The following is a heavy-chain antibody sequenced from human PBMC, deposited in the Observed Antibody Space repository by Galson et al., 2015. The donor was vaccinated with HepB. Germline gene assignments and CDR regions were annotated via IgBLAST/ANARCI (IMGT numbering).Heavy chain of an antibody. D-gene: IGHD4/OR15-4a*01. Sequence: SLRLSCAASGFTFNNYAMHWVRQPPGKGLEWVAVISYDGRNKFYADSVKGRFTISRDNSKNTLFLQMSSLRAEDTAVYYCASLAMVGEGPNTFDIWGQGTMVTVSS. CDR1: GFTFNNYA. CDR3: ASLAMVGEGPNTFDI. V-gene: IGHV3-30*04. CDR2: ISYDGRNK. J-gene: IGHJ3*02.